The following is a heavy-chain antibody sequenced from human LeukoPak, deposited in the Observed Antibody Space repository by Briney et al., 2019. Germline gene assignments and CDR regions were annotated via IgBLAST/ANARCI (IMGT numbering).Heavy chain of an antibody. CDR3: ARDRGSDGIISHITIFGVVIISDNWFDP. CDR2: INPSGGST. D-gene: IGHD3-3*01. Sequence: ASVKVSCKASGYTFTSYYMHWVRQAPGQGLEWMGIINPSGGSTSYAQKFQGRVTMTRDTSTSTVYMELSSLRSEDTAVYYCARDRGSDGIISHITIFGVVIISDNWFDPWGQGTLVTVSS. V-gene: IGHV1-46*01. J-gene: IGHJ5*02. CDR1: GYTFTSYY.